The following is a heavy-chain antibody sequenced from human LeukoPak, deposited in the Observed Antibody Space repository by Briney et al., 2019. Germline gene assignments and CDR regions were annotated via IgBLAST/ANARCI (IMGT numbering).Heavy chain of an antibody. CDR2: INHSGST. D-gene: IGHD1-26*01. CDR1: GGSFTGYY. CDR3: ARDGRAPGGGDY. V-gene: IGHV4-34*01. Sequence: SDTLSLTCAVYGGSFTGYYWSWIRQPPGKGLEWIGEINHSGSTHYNPSLNSRVTISVDTSKNQFSLKLRSVTAADTAVYYCARDGRAPGGGDYWGQGTLVTVSS. J-gene: IGHJ4*02.